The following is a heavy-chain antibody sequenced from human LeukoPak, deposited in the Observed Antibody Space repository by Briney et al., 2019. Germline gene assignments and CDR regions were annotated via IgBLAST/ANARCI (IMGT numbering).Heavy chain of an antibody. CDR2: IYPGDSDT. D-gene: IGHD2-2*01. V-gene: IGHV5-51*01. Sequence: GESLKISCKGSGYSFTSYWIGWVRQMPGKGLEWMGIIYPGDSDTRYSPSFQGQVTISADKSISTAYLQWSSLKASDTAMHYCARLDVVVPAARILDYWGQGTLVTVSS. CDR3: ARLDVVVPAARILDY. CDR1: GYSFTSYW. J-gene: IGHJ4*02.